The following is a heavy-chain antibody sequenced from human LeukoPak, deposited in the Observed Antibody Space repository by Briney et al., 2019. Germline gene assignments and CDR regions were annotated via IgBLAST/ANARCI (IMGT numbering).Heavy chain of an antibody. CDR3: AEGRTRYGDSSDVDY. V-gene: IGHV4-30-2*01. D-gene: IGHD4-17*01. Sequence: SETLSLTCTVSGGSISSGGYYWSWIRQPPGKGLEWIGYIYHSGSTYYNPSLKSRVTISVDRSKNQFSLKLSSVTAADTAVYYCAEGRTRYGDSSDVDYWGQGTLVTVSS. J-gene: IGHJ4*02. CDR1: GGSISSGGYY. CDR2: IYHSGST.